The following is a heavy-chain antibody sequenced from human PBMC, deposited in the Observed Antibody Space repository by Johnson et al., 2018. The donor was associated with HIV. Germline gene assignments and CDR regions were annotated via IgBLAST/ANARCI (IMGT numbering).Heavy chain of an antibody. D-gene: IGHD1-26*01. CDR1: GFIFRSSA. CDR2: ISSRGSTI. CDR3: AKDMRQWELLDAFDI. Sequence: VQLVESGGGVVQPGGSRRLSCAASGFIFRSSAMSWVRQAPGKGLEWVSYISSRGSTIYYADSVKGRFTISRDNAKNSLYLQMNSLRAEDTAVYYCAKDMRQWELLDAFDIWGQGTMVTVSS. J-gene: IGHJ3*02. V-gene: IGHV3-48*04.